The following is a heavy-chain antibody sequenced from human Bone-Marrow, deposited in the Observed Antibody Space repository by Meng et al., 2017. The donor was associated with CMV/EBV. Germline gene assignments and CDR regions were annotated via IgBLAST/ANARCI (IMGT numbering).Heavy chain of an antibody. D-gene: IGHD2-2*02. J-gene: IGHJ4*02. V-gene: IGHV3-21*01. CDR3: AREAIVVVPAAIADPFDY. CDR1: GFTFSSYS. CDR2: ISSSSSYI. Sequence: GGSLRLSCAASGFTFSSYSMNWVRQAPGKGLEWVSSISSSSSYIYYADSVKGRFTISRDNAKNSLNLQMNSLRAEDTAVYYCAREAIVVVPAAIADPFDYWGQGTLVTVSS.